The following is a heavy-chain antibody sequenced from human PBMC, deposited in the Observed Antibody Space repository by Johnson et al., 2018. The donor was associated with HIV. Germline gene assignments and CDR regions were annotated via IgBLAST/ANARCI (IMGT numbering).Heavy chain of an antibody. Sequence: VQVVESGGGVVQPGGSLRLSCAASGFTFSSYAMHWVRQAPGKGLEYVSGISSNGGSTYYANSVKGRFTISRDNSKNTLYLQMGSLRAEDMAVYYCARGALSPAAPDAFDIWGQGTMVTVSS. V-gene: IGHV3-64*01. CDR1: GFTFSSYA. J-gene: IGHJ3*02. CDR3: ARGALSPAAPDAFDI. D-gene: IGHD6-13*01. CDR2: ISSNGGST.